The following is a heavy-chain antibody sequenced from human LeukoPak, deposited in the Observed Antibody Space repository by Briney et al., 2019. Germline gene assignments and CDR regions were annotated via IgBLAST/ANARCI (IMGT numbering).Heavy chain of an antibody. Sequence: GGSLRLSCAASGFTLSSNYMSWVRQAPGKGLEWVSGIYSGGSTYYADCVKGRFTSSRDNSKNTLYLQMNSLRAEDTAVYYCARDSPGGYGGFFDYWGQGTLVTVSS. CDR1: GFTLSSNY. D-gene: IGHD3-3*01. J-gene: IGHJ4*02. V-gene: IGHV3-53*01. CDR3: ARDSPGGYGGFFDY. CDR2: IYSGGST.